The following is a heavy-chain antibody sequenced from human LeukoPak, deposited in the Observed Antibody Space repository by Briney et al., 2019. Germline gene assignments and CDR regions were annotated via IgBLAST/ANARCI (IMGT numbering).Heavy chain of an antibody. J-gene: IGHJ4*02. CDR1: GGSFSGYY. Sequence: PSETLSLTCAVYGGSFSGYYWSWIRQPPGKGLEWIGEINHSGSTNYNPSLKSRVTISVDTSKNQFSLKLSSVTAADTAVYYCARAPYSSGWYRESYSYYFDYWGQGTLVTVSS. CDR3: ARAPYSSGWYRESYSYYFDY. V-gene: IGHV4-34*01. D-gene: IGHD6-19*01. CDR2: INHSGST.